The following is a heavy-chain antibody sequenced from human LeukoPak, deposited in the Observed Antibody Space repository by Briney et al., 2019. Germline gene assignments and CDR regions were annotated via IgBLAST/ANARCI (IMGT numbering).Heavy chain of an antibody. Sequence: ASVKVSCKASGYTFTSYDINWVRQATGQGLEWMGWMNPNSGNTGYAQKFQGRVTMTRNTSISTAYMELSSLRSEDTAAYYCARAVVVITTKFDPWGQGTLVTVSS. CDR1: GYTFTSYD. J-gene: IGHJ5*02. CDR2: MNPNSGNT. CDR3: ARAVVVITTKFDP. D-gene: IGHD3-22*01. V-gene: IGHV1-8*01.